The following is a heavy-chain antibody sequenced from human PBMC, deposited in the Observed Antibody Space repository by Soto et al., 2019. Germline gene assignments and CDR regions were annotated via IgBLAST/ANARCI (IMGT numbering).Heavy chain of an antibody. Sequence: ASVKVSCKASGYTFTGYYMHWVRQAPGQGLEWMGWINPNSGGTNYAQKFQGWVTMTRDTSISTAYMELSRLGSDDTAGYYCAEGSGESSSSGGGGLGYWGQGTLVTVSS. CDR1: GYTFTGYY. CDR3: AEGSGESSSSGGGGLGY. V-gene: IGHV1-2*04. D-gene: IGHD6-6*01. J-gene: IGHJ4*02. CDR2: INPNSGGT.